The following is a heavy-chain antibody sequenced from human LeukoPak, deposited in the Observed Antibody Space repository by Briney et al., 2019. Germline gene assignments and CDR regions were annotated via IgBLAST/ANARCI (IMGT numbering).Heavy chain of an antibody. CDR2: IYYSGST. J-gene: IGHJ3*02. V-gene: IGHV4-39*07. D-gene: IGHD3-22*01. Sequence: PSETLSLTCTVSGGSISSSSYYWGWIRQPPGKGLEWIGSIYYSGSTYYNPSLKSRVTISVDTSKNQFSLKLSSVTAADTAVYYCARAGYYYDRIDDAFDIWGQGTMVTVSS. CDR3: ARAGYYYDRIDDAFDI. CDR1: GGSISSSSYY.